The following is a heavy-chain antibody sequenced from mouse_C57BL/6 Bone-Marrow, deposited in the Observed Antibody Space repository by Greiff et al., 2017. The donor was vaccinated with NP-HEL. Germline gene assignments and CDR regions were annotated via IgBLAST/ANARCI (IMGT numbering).Heavy chain of an antibody. CDR1: GYTFTSYW. J-gene: IGHJ3*01. CDR3: AKGGYYGSSYEFAC. D-gene: IGHD1-1*01. V-gene: IGHV1-52*01. CDR2: IDPSDSET. Sequence: QVQLQQPGAELVRPGSSVKLSCKASGYTFTSYWMHWVKQRPIQGLEWIGNIDPSDSETHYNQKFKDKATLTVDKSSTTAYMQLSNLTSEDSAVYYCAKGGYYGSSYEFACWGRETLVTISA.